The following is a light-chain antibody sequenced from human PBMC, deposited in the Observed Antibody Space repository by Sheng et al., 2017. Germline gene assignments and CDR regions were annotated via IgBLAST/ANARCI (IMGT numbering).Light chain of an antibody. CDR2: GTS. CDR1: QGIRND. Sequence: AIQMTQSPPSLSASVGDRVTITCRASQGIRNDLGWYQXKPGKAPKLLIYGTSSLESGVPSRSAAVDLAQTSTLTITSLQSEDFATYFCLQDSEYPWTFGQGTKVEIK. CDR3: LQDSEYPWT. V-gene: IGKV1-6*01. J-gene: IGKJ1*01.